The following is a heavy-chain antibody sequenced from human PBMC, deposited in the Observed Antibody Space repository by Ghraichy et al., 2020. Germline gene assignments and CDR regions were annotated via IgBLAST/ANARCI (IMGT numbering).Heavy chain of an antibody. D-gene: IGHD2-21*01. V-gene: IGHV2-5*02. CDR1: GFSLSSIGAS. CDR2: IYWDDEK. Sequence: SGPTLVKPTQTLTLTCTFSGFSLSSIGASVGWIRQPPGKAPEWLALIYWDDEKRYIPSLESRLTITKDTSKNQVVLIMTNMDPVDTGSHFCSRLEYHGGDRYFDYWGQGTLVTVSS. CDR3: SRLEYHGGDRYFDY. J-gene: IGHJ4*02.